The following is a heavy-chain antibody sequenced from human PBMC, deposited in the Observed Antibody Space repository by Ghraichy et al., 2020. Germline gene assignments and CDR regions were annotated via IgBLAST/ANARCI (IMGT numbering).Heavy chain of an antibody. CDR3: ARDGYIFQRLIEDWYFDL. CDR2: ISSSSSYI. D-gene: IGHD6-13*01. Sequence: GGSLRLSCAASGLTFSRYSMNWVRQAPGKGLEWVASISSSSSYIKYADSVKGRFTISRDNAKNSLDLQMNSLRAEDTAVYYCARDGYIFQRLIEDWYFDLWGRGTLVTVSS. J-gene: IGHJ2*01. V-gene: IGHV3-21*01. CDR1: GLTFSRYS.